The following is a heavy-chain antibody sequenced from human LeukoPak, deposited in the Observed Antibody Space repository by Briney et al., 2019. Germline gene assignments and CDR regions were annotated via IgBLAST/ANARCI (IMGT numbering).Heavy chain of an antibody. J-gene: IGHJ4*02. CDR3: ARGAAFDY. D-gene: IGHD6-13*01. Sequence: GGSLRLSCAASGFTFSNYWMHWVRQVPGKGLVWVSRINDDGSATFYADSVKGRFTISRDNAKNTLYLQMNSLRAEDTAVYYCARGAAFDYWGQGTLVTVSS. CDR1: GFTFSNYW. CDR2: INDDGSAT. V-gene: IGHV3-74*01.